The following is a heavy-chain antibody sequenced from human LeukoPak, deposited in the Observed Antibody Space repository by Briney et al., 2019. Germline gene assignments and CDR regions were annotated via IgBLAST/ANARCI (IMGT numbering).Heavy chain of an antibody. J-gene: IGHJ3*02. CDR1: GFTFSTYA. CDR2: IYSGGST. CDR3: ARGGGYCSSTSCSDAFDI. Sequence: GGSLRLSCAASGFTFSTYAMSWVRQAPGKGLEWVSVIYSGGSTYYADSVKGRFTISRDNSKNTLYLQMNSLRAEDTAVYYCARGGGYCSSTSCSDAFDIWGQGTMVTVSS. V-gene: IGHV3-66*01. D-gene: IGHD2-2*01.